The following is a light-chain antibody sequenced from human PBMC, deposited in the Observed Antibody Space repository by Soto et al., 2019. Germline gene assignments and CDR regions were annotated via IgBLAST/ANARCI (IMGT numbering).Light chain of an antibody. CDR2: GAS. J-gene: IGKJ1*01. V-gene: IGKV3-20*01. CDR3: QQYGSSRTWT. Sequence: EMVLTQSPGTLSLSPLEIATLSFMASQSVSSSFLAWYQQKPGQAPRLLIYGASSRATGIPDRFSGSGSGTDFTLTISRLEPEDFAVYYCQQYGSSRTWTFGQGTKVDIK. CDR1: QSVSSSF.